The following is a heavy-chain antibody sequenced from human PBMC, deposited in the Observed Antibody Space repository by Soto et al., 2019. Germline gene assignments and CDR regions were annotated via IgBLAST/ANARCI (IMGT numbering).Heavy chain of an antibody. CDR2: ISAYNGNT. V-gene: IGHV1-18*04. D-gene: IGHD2-8*01. CDR1: GYTFTSYG. J-gene: IGHJ2*01. CDR3: ARPTNMLMVYDEAGYFDL. Sequence: QVQLVQSGAEVKKPGASVKVSCKASGYTFTSYGISWVRQAPGQGLEWMGWISAYNGNTNYAQKLQGRVTMTTDTSTSTAYMELRSLRSDDTAVYYCARPTNMLMVYDEAGYFDLWGRGTLVTVSS.